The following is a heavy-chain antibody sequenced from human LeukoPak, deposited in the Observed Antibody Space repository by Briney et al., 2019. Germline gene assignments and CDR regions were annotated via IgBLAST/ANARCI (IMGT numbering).Heavy chain of an antibody. CDR1: GGTFSSYA. D-gene: IGHD3-9*01. CDR3: ARAGYDILTLAPDPANDY. V-gene: IGHV1-18*01. Sequence: ASVKVSCKASGGTFSSYAISWVRQAPGQGLEWMGWISAYNGNTIYTPKLQGRVTMTTDTSTTTAYMELRSLRSDDTAVYYCARAGYDILTLAPDPANDYWGQGTLVTVSS. J-gene: IGHJ4*02. CDR2: ISAYNGNT.